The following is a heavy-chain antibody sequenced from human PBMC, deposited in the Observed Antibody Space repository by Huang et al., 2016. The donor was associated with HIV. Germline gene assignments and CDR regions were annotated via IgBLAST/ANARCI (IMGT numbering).Heavy chain of an antibody. D-gene: IGHD5-18*01. CDR3: ARGVGNSNRSFDI. CDR2: ITPLNETT. V-gene: IGHV1-69*13. Sequence: QVQLVQSGAEMKKSGSSVKVSCKASGGTVSSFSFTWVRQAPGHGVEWMGGITPLNETTDTAQKVRGRVTLTADETTNTAFMELSGLTSQDTAVYYCARGVGNSNRSFDIWGQGTLVTVS. J-gene: IGHJ4*02. CDR1: GGTVSSFS.